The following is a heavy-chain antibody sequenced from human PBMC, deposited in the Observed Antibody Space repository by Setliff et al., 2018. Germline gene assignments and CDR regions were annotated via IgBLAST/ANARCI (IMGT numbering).Heavy chain of an antibody. D-gene: IGHD6-19*01. Sequence: PSETLSLTCTVSGGSISSYYWSWIRQPAGKGLEWIGHIYIGGSANYNPSLKSRVTMSIDTSKNQFSLKLNSVTAADMAVYYCAREQWLDPPGYHYMAVWAKGTTVTVSS. CDR2: IYIGGSA. V-gene: IGHV4-4*07. J-gene: IGHJ6*03. CDR1: GGSISSYY. CDR3: AREQWLDPPGYHYMAV.